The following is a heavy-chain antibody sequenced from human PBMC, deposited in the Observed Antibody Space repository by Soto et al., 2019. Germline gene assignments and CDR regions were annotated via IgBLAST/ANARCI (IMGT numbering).Heavy chain of an antibody. D-gene: IGHD2-8*02. CDR1: GFTFSTYE. CDR3: ARDLRLPDNTGVYDYYNYGLDV. J-gene: IGHJ6*02. V-gene: IGHV3-48*03. Sequence: EVQLVESGGDLVQPGGSLRLSCAASGFTFSTYEMNWVRQAPGKGLEWVSTISASGRTIYYADSVKGRVTIFRDNAKNSQYLHMNSLRAEDTAVYYWARDLRLPDNTGVYDYYNYGLDVWGQGTTVTVSS. CDR2: ISASGRTI.